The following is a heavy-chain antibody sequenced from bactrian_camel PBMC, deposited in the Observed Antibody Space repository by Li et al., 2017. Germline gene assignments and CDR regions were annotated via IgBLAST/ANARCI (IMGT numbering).Heavy chain of an antibody. V-gene: IGHV3S53*01. CDR3: AADQWGGNACVTRQDGDFNY. Sequence: HVQLVESGGGSVQSGGSLRLTCTHSGYVSSRHCMGWYRQTPGKAREGIAGIRRDGDAYYVDSVKGRFTISQGHPGDAKNTVSLQMNSLKPEDTAVYYCAADQWGGNACVTRQDGDFNYWGQGTQVTVS. D-gene: IGHD2*01. J-gene: IGHJ6*01. CDR1: GYVSSRHC. CDR2: IRRDGDA.